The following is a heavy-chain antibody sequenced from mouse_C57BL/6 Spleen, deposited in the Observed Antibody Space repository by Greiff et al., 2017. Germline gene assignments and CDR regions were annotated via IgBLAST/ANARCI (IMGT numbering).Heavy chain of an antibody. J-gene: IGHJ2*01. CDR1: GFTFTDYY. Sequence: EVKLMESGGGLVQPGGSLSLSCAASGFTFTDYYMSWVRQPPGKALEWLGFIRNKANGYTTESSASVKGRFTISRDNSQSILYLQMNALRAEDSATYYCARYRNEVGNFDYGGQGTTLTVSS. CDR3: ARYRNEVGNFDY. CDR2: IRNKANGYTT. V-gene: IGHV7-3*01. D-gene: IGHD1-3*01.